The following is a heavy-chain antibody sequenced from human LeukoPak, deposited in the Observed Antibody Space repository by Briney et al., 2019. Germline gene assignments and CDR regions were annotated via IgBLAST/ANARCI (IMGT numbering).Heavy chain of an antibody. CDR3: ARDSSSWYGVWFDP. J-gene: IGHJ5*02. D-gene: IGHD6-13*01. CDR1: GFTFSSYW. CDR2: IKQDGSEK. V-gene: IGHV3-7*01. Sequence: GGSLRLSCAASGFTFSSYWISWVRQAPGKGLEWVANIKQDGSEKYYVDSVKGRFTISRDNAKNSLYLQMNSLRAEDTAVYYCARDSSSWYGVWFDPWGQGTLVTVSS.